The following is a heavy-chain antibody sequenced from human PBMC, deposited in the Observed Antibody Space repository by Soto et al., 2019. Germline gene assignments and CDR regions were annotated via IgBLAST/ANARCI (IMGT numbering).Heavy chain of an antibody. V-gene: IGHV4-34*01. CDR2: INHSGST. CDR1: GGSFSGYY. D-gene: IGHD3-10*01. J-gene: IGHJ4*02. Sequence: SETLSLTCAVYGGSFSGYYWSWIRQPPGKGLEWIGEINHSGSTYYNPSLKSRVTISVDTSKNQFSLRLSSVTAADPAVYYCASRKSSPYFDYWGQGTLVTVSS. CDR3: ASRKSSPYFDY.